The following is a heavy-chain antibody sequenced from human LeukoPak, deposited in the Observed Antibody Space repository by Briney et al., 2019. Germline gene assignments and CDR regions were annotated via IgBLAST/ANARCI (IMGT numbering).Heavy chain of an antibody. V-gene: IGHV1-2*02. Sequence: ASMRVSCKASGYTFTNYYIHWVRQAPGQGPEWMGWINPNRGGANFAQKFQGRVTMTRDTSISTAYMELSSLRSDDTAVYYCASAPMTTLWVALYWGQGTLVTVSS. CDR1: GYTFTNYY. CDR3: ASAPMTTLWVALY. J-gene: IGHJ4*02. CDR2: INPNRGGA. D-gene: IGHD4-11*01.